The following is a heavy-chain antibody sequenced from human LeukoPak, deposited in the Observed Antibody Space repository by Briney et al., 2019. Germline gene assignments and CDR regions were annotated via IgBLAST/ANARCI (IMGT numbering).Heavy chain of an antibody. CDR2: IIPIFGTA. CDR1: GGTFSSYA. CDR3: ARVDPTDIVVVPAAMDV. D-gene: IGHD2-2*01. Sequence: GSSVKVSCKASGGTFSSYAISWVRQAPGQGLEWMGGIIPIFGTANYAQKFQGRVTITADESTSTAYMELRSLRSDDTAVYYCARVDPTDIVVVPAAMDVWGKGTTVTVSS. J-gene: IGHJ6*03. V-gene: IGHV1-69*01.